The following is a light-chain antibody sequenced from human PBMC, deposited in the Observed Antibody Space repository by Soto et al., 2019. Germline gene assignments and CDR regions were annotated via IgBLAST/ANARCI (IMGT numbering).Light chain of an antibody. CDR2: SAS. V-gene: IGKV2-28*01. Sequence: DLVMTQSPLSLAVTLGEPASISCRSSQSPLHSNGNTYLDWYLQKPGQSPQLLIYSASNRASGLPDRFSGSGSGTDFTLKISRVEAEDVGVYYCMQAVQTLTFGGGTKVEIK. J-gene: IGKJ4*01. CDR1: QSPLHSNGNTY. CDR3: MQAVQTLT.